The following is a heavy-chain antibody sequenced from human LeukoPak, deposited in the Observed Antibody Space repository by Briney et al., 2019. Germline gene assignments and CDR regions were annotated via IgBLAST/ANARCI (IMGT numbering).Heavy chain of an antibody. V-gene: IGHV1-2*02. CDR2: INPKSGGT. D-gene: IGHD3-10*01. CDR3: ARDYYGSGSYYSGGFDY. J-gene: IGHJ4*02. CDR1: GYTFTGYY. Sequence: GASVQVSCKASGYTFTGYYMHWVRQAPGQGLEWMGWINPKSGGTNYAQKFQGRVTMTRDTSISTAYMELSRLRSDDTAVYYCARDYYGSGSYYSGGFDYWGQGTLVSVSS.